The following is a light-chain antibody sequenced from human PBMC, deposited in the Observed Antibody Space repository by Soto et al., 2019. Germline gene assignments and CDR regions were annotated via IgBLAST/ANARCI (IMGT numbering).Light chain of an antibody. V-gene: IGKV1D-12*01. J-gene: IGKJ5*01. CDR2: AAS. Sequence: DIQMPQSPSSVSASVGDRVGITGRASRDVGTWLGWYQQIPGKAPKLLIYAASTLQSGVPSRFSGSGSGTDFTLTINSLQPEDFATYYCQQAFSFPRTFGQGTRLEIK. CDR3: QQAFSFPRT. CDR1: RDVGTW.